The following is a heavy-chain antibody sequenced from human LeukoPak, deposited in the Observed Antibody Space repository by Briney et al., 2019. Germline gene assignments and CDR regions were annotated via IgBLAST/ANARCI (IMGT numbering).Heavy chain of an antibody. CDR3: ARDAYNWNYGSDPDY. CDR2: ISAYNGNT. J-gene: IGHJ4*02. CDR1: GFTFTSYG. D-gene: IGHD1-7*01. V-gene: IGHV1-18*01. Sequence: ASVKVSCKASGFTFTSYGISWVRQAPGQGLEWMGWISAYNGNTNYAQKLQGRVTMTTDTSTSTAYMELRGLRSDDTAVYYCARDAYNWNYGSDPDYWGQGTLVTVSS.